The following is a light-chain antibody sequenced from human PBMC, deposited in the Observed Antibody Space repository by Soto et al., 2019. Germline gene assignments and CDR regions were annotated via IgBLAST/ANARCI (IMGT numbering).Light chain of an antibody. J-gene: IGLJ1*01. V-gene: IGLV2-14*01. CDR3: SSYTSSTFYV. CDR2: EVS. Sequence: HYVLTEPASVSGSPGQSITISCTGTSSDVGGYNYVSWYQQHPGKAPKLMIYEVSNRPSGVSNRSSGSKSGNTASLTISGLQAEDEADYYCSSYTSSTFYVFGTGTKVTVL. CDR1: SSDVGGYNY.